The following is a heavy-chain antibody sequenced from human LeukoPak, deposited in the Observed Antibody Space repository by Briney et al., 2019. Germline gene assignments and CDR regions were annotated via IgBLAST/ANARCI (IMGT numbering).Heavy chain of an antibody. Sequence: GGSLRLSCAVSGFTFSGFWMSWSRQAPGKGLEWVASINSDGSEGYYADVEKGRITISRDNAKNSLYLQINSLRAEDTAVYYCARSSYSSSSSVWGQGTMVTVSS. CDR1: GFTFSGFW. CDR2: INSDGSEG. J-gene: IGHJ3*01. V-gene: IGHV3-7*03. CDR3: ARSSYSSSSSV. D-gene: IGHD6-6*01.